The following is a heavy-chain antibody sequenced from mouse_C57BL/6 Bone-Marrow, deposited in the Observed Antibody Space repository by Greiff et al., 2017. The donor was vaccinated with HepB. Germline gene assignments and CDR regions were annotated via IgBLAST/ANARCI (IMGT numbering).Heavy chain of an antibody. V-gene: IGHV1-64*01. D-gene: IGHD2-4*01. CDR3: ARWRLRRGFFDY. CDR1: GYAFTSYW. CDR2: IHPNSGST. Sequence: VQLQESGPELVKPGASVKISCKASGYAFTSYWMHWVKQRPGQGLEWIGMIHPNSGSTNYNEKFKSKATLTVDKSSSTAYMQLSSLTSEDSAVYYCARWRLRRGFFDYWGQGTTLTVSS. J-gene: IGHJ2*01.